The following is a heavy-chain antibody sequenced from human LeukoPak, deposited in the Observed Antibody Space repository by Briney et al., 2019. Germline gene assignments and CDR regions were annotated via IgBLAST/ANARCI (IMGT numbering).Heavy chain of an antibody. V-gene: IGHV3-48*04. CDR1: GFTFSTRS. CDR3: XRGXVXGYGWDYFXY. CDR2: ISSSSDII. J-gene: IGHJ4*02. D-gene: IGHD6-19*01. Sequence: PGGALRLSCAASGFTFSTRSMNWVRQAPGKGLEWVSYISSSSDIIHXADSVKGRFTISRDNAKNSLYLQMNSLRAEDTAVYYXXRGXVXGYGWDYFXYWGQGTLVTVSS.